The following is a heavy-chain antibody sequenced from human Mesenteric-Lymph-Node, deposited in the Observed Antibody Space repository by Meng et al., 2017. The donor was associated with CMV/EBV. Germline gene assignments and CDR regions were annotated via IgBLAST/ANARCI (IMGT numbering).Heavy chain of an antibody. V-gene: IGHV3-73*01. CDR3: SITYYYDSSGPGRY. CDR1: GFTFSGSA. CDR2: IRSKANSYAT. J-gene: IGHJ4*02. D-gene: IGHD3-22*01. Sequence: GSLRLSCAASGFTFSGSAMHWVRQASGKGLGWVGRIRSKANSYATAYAASVKGRFTISRDDSKNTAYLQMNSLKTEDTAVYYCSITYYYDSSGPGRYWGQGTLVTVSS.